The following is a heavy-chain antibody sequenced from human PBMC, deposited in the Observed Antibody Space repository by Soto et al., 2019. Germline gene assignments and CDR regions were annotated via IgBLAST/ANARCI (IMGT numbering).Heavy chain of an antibody. V-gene: IGHV1-18*01. CDR1: GYTFNGYG. D-gene: IGHD3-22*01. J-gene: IGHJ4*02. Sequence: QVQLVQSGAEVKRPGASVKVSCRVAGYTFNGYGISWMRQAPGQGLEWMGWVSGNNGDTKYVEKYQGRVTMTIDTSTSTAYMELRSLRSDDTAGYYCARDISYYHDDRGYSNFDYWGQGTLVTVSP. CDR2: VSGNNGDT. CDR3: ARDISYYHDDRGYSNFDY.